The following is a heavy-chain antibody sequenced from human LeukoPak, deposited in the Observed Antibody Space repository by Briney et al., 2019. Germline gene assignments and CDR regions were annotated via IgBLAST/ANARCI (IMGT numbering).Heavy chain of an antibody. J-gene: IGHJ3*02. V-gene: IGHV1-2*02. CDR2: INPNSGGT. Sequence: GASVKVSCKASGYTFTGYYMHWVRQAPGQGLEWMGWINPNSGGTNYAQKFQGRVTVTRDTSISTAYMELSRLRSDDTAVYYCARGYYYGSGSYYNKVHDAFDIWGQGTMVTVSS. D-gene: IGHD3-10*01. CDR1: GYTFTGYY. CDR3: ARGYYYGSGSYYNKVHDAFDI.